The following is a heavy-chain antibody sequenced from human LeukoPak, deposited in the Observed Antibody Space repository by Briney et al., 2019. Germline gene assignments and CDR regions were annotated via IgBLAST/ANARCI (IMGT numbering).Heavy chain of an antibody. V-gene: IGHV1-18*01. CDR2: ISAYNGNT. D-gene: IGHD6-6*01. CDR1: GYXFTXYG. J-gene: IGHJ4*02. CDR3: ARVYSSSRSHYYFDY. Sequence: KXSXXASGYXFTXYGXSWVRQAPGQGLEWXGXISAYNGNTNYAQKLQGRVTMTTDTSTSTAYMELRSLRSDDTAVYYCARVYSSSRSHYYFDYWGQGTLVTVSS.